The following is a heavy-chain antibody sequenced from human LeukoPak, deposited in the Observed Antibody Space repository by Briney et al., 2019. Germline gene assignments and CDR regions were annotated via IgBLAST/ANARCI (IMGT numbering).Heavy chain of an antibody. Sequence: SVKVSCKASGGTFSSYAISWVRQAPGQGLEWMGGIIPIFGTADYAQKFQGRVTITADESTSTAYMELSSLRSEDAAVYYCARVNSFRIVVGYYFDYWGQGTLVTVSS. CDR1: GGTFSSYA. CDR2: IIPIFGTA. D-gene: IGHD3-22*01. V-gene: IGHV1-69*13. J-gene: IGHJ4*02. CDR3: ARVNSFRIVVGYYFDY.